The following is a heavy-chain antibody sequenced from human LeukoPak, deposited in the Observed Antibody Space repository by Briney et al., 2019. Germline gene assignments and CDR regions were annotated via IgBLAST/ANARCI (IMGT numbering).Heavy chain of an antibody. CDR2: ISISGSKT. J-gene: IGHJ4*02. Sequence: GGSLRLSCAASEFDFSSHAMTWVRQAPGKGLEWVSAISISGSKTYYADSVKGRFTISRDNSKNTLYLQMNSLRAEDTAVYYCAKFSTATPYYFDYWGQGTLVTVSS. CDR3: AKFSTATPYYFDY. V-gene: IGHV3-23*01. CDR1: EFDFSSHA. D-gene: IGHD2-15*01.